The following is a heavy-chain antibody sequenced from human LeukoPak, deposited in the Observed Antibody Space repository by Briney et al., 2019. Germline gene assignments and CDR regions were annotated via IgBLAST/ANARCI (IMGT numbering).Heavy chain of an antibody. D-gene: IGHD3-10*01. J-gene: IGHJ5*02. CDR2: ISNSGST. CDR3: ARDGGYGSGWFDP. CDR1: GASISSYY. V-gene: IGHV4-59*01. Sequence: SETLSLTCSVSGASISSYYWSWMRQPPGKGLEWIGYISNSGSTNYNPSLKSRVTISVDTSKNQFSLKLSSVTAADTAVYYCARDGGYGSGWFDPWGQGTLVTVSS.